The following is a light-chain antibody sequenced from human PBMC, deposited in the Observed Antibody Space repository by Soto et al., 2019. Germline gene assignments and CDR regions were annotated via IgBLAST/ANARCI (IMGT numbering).Light chain of an antibody. CDR2: DDN. V-gene: IGLV1-51*01. CDR1: SSNIGKNL. Sequence: QSVLTQPPSVSAAPGQKDTISCSGSSSNIGKNLVAWYQHLPGTAPTLLIYDDNRRPSGIPDRFSASKSGTSATLAITGLQTGDEADYYCETWDTNLSAVVFGGGTKLTVL. J-gene: IGLJ3*02. CDR3: ETWDTNLSAVV.